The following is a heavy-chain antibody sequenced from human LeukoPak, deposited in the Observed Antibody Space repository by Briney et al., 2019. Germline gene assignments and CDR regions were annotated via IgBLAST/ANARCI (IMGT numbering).Heavy chain of an antibody. V-gene: IGHV3-33*01. D-gene: IGHD6-6*01. CDR3: ARDKYSSSSVFDY. Sequence: PGGSVRLSCAASGFTFSSYGMHWVRQAPVKGLEWVSVIWYDGSNKYYADSVKGRFTISRDNSKNTLYLQMNSLRAEDTAVYYCARDKYSSSSVFDYWGQGTLVTVSS. J-gene: IGHJ4*02. CDR1: GFTFSSYG. CDR2: IWYDGSNK.